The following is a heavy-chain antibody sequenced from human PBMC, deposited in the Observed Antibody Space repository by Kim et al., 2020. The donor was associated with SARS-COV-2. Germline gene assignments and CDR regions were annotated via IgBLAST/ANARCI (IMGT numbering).Heavy chain of an antibody. J-gene: IGHJ4*02. Sequence: GNTNYGQNLQGRVTMTTDTSTNTAYMELRSLRSDDTAVYYCAIGPRYFDYWGQGTLVTVSS. V-gene: IGHV1-18*01. CDR3: AIGPRYFDY. CDR2: GNT.